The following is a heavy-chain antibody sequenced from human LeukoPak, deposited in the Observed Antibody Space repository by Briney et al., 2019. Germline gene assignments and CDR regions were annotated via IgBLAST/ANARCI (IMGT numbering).Heavy chain of an antibody. Sequence: TGGSLRLSRAASGFTFSSYSMNWVRQAPGKGLEWVSSITSSSSYIYYADSVKGRFTISRDNAKNSLYLQMNSLRAEDTAVYYCARDRRSEYYYDSSEEGYFDYWGQGTLVTVSS. D-gene: IGHD3-22*01. CDR3: ARDRRSEYYYDSSEEGYFDY. V-gene: IGHV3-21*01. CDR1: GFTFSSYS. J-gene: IGHJ4*02. CDR2: ITSSSSYI.